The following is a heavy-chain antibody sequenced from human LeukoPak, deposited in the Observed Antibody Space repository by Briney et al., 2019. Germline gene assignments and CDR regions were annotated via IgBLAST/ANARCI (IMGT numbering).Heavy chain of an antibody. CDR3: AREDAVSSDDAFDL. J-gene: IGHJ3*01. CDR2: IYHSGIT. D-gene: IGHD6-19*01. CDR1: GYSISSAYY. Sequence: SETLSLTCTVSGYSISSAYYWGWIRQPPGKGLEWIGSIYHSGITYYNPSLKSRVTISVDTSKNQFSLKLSSVTAADTAVYYCAREDAVSSDDAFDLWGQGTMVTVS. V-gene: IGHV4-38-2*02.